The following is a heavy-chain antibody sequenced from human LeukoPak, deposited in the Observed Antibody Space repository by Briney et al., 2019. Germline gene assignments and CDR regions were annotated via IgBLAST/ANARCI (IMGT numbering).Heavy chain of an antibody. D-gene: IGHD2-2*01. CDR2: IYYSGST. CDR1: GGSNSSYY. CDR3: ARDVSSTSWNWFDP. V-gene: IGHV4-59*01. Sequence: PSETLSLTCTVSGGSNSSYYWSWIRQPPGKGLEWIGYIYYSGSTNYNPSLKSRVTISVDTSKNQFSLKLSSVTAADTAVYYCARDVSSTSWNWFDPWGQGTLVTVSS. J-gene: IGHJ5*02.